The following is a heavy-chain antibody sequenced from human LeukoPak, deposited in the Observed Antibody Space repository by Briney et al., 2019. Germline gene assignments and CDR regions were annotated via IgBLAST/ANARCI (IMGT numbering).Heavy chain of an antibody. CDR2: ISSSGSTI. V-gene: IGHV3-11*01. CDR3: ARDMVVVISATYYYCCMDV. J-gene: IGHJ6*02. CDR1: GFTFSDYY. Sequence: GGSLRLSCAASGFTFSDYYMSWIRQAPGKGLEWVSYISSSGSTIYYADSVKGRFTISRDNAKNSLYLQMNSLRAEDTAVYYCARDMVVVISATYYYCCMDVWGQGTTVTVSS. D-gene: IGHD3-22*01.